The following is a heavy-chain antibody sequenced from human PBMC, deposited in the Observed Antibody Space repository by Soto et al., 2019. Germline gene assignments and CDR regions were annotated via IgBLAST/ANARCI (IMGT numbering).Heavy chain of an antibody. CDR3: ARATNWENWYFDL. V-gene: IGHV3-74*01. CDR1: GFTFSSYW. CDR2: INSDGSST. Sequence: EVQLVESGGGLVQPGGSLRLSCAASGFTFSSYWMHWVRQAPGKGLVWVSRINSDGSSTSYADSVKGRFTISRDNAKNKLYLQMNSLRAEDTAVYYCARATNWENWYFDLWGRGTLGTVSS. J-gene: IGHJ2*01. D-gene: IGHD7-27*01.